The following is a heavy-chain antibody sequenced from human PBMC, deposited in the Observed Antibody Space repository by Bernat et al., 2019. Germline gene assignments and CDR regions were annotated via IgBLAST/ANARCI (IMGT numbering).Heavy chain of an antibody. CDR1: GGTFSSYT. V-gene: IGHV1-69*02. Sequence: QVQLVQSGAEVKKPGSSVKVSCKASGGTFSSYTISWVRQAPGQGLEWMGRIIPILGIANYAQKFQGRVTITTDTSTSTAYMELRSLRSDDTAVYYCARLMVRGVIAFDIWGQGTMVTVSS. CDR3: ARLMVRGVIAFDI. CDR2: IIPILGIA. D-gene: IGHD3-10*01. J-gene: IGHJ3*02.